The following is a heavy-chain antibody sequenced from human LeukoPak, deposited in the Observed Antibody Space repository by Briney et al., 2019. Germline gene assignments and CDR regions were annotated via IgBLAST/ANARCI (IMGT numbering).Heavy chain of an antibody. J-gene: IGHJ4*02. Sequence: SETLSLTCTVSGYSITSGYYWAWIRQSPGKGLEWIGSFLHSGNNFYNPSHRSRVTISLGTSRNQFSLKLNSVTAADTAVYYCARRGYASGWHAYDSWGQGVLVAVFS. V-gene: IGHV4-38-2*02. CDR1: GYSITSGYY. CDR3: ARRGYASGWHAYDS. D-gene: IGHD6-19*01. CDR2: FLHSGNN.